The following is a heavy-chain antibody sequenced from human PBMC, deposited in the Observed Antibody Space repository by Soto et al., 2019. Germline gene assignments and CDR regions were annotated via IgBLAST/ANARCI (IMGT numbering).Heavy chain of an antibody. CDR1: GFTFSSYA. D-gene: IGHD3-22*01. J-gene: IGHJ4*02. Sequence: GGSLRLSCAASGFTFSSYAMSWVRQAPGKGLEWVSAISGSGGSTYYADSVKGRFTIFRDNSKNTLYLQMNSLRAEDTAVYYCAKDNVVVITSNHYWGQGTLVTVSS. CDR2: ISGSGGST. CDR3: AKDNVVVITSNHY. V-gene: IGHV3-23*01.